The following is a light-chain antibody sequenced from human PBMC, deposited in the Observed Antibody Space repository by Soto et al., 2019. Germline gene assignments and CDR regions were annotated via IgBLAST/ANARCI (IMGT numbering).Light chain of an antibody. CDR3: QSYDSSLSGRGV. J-gene: IGLJ2*01. Sequence: QLVLTQPPSVSGAPGQRVTISCTGSSSNIGAGYDVHWYQQLPGTAPKLLIYGNSNRPSGVPVRFSGSKSGTSASLAITGLQAEDEADYYCQSYDSSLSGRGVFGGGTKLTVL. CDR1: SSNIGAGYD. V-gene: IGLV1-40*01. CDR2: GNS.